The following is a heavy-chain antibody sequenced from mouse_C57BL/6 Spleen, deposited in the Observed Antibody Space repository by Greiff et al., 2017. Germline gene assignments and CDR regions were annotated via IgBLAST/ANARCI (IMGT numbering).Heavy chain of an antibody. D-gene: IGHD1-1*01. CDR2: IDPSDSET. V-gene: IGHV1-52*01. CDR3: ARRDGSLDY. Sequence: VQLQQPGAELVRPGSSVKLSCKASGYTFTSYWMHWVKQRPIKGLEWIGNIDPSDSETHYNQKFKDKATLTVDKSSSTAYMQLSSLTSDDAAVYYGARRDGSLDYWGQGTTLTVSS. J-gene: IGHJ2*01. CDR1: GYTFTSYW.